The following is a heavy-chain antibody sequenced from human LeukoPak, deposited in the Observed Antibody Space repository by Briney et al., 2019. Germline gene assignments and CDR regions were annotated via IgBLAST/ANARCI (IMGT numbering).Heavy chain of an antibody. CDR2: IYYSGST. J-gene: IGHJ6*03. V-gene: IGHV4-59*08. Sequence: SETLSLTCTVSGGSISSYYRSWIRQPAGEGLEWIGYIYYSGSTNYNPSLKSRVTISVDTSKNQFSLKLSSVTAADTAVYYCARLPYGDYYYYMDVWGKGTTVTVSS. D-gene: IGHD4-17*01. CDR1: GGSISSYY. CDR3: ARLPYGDYYYYMDV.